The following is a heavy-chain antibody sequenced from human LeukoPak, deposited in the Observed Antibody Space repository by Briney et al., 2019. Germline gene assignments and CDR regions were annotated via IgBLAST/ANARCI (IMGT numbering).Heavy chain of an antibody. Sequence: GGSLRLSCAASAFTFSDYWMSWVRQAPGKGLEWVANIKQDGSEKHYVDSVKGRFTISRDNAKNSLYLQMNSLRAEDTAVYYCARGLYGDYSPFDYWGQGTLVTVSS. J-gene: IGHJ4*02. CDR2: IKQDGSEK. CDR1: AFTFSDYW. V-gene: IGHV3-7*04. CDR3: ARGLYGDYSPFDY. D-gene: IGHD4-17*01.